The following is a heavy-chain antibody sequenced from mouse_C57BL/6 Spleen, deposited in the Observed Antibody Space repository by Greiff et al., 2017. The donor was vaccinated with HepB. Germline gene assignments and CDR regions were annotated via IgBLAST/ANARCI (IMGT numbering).Heavy chain of an antibody. CDR3: AGGYYGIYFDY. Sequence: EVQLVESGGGLVKPGGSLKLSCAASGFTFSDYGMHWVRQAPEKWLEWVAYISSGSSTIYYADTVKGRFTISRDNAKNTLFLQMTSLRSEYTAMYYCAGGYYGIYFDYGGQGTTLTVSS. D-gene: IGHD1-1*01. CDR1: GFTFSDYG. V-gene: IGHV5-17*01. CDR2: ISSGSSTI. J-gene: IGHJ2*01.